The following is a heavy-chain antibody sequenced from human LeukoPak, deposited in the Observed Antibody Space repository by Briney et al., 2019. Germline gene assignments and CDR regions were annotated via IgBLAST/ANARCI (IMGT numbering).Heavy chain of an antibody. CDR1: GFTFSSYA. Sequence: GGSLRLSCAASGFTFSSYAMSWVRQPPGKGLEWVSAISGSGGSTYYADSVKGRFTISRDNSKNTLYLQLNRLSADDTAVYYCAKIPRSYYYYYMDVWGKGTTVTVSS. CDR2: ISGSGGST. J-gene: IGHJ6*03. V-gene: IGHV3-23*01. CDR3: AKIPRSYYYYYMDV.